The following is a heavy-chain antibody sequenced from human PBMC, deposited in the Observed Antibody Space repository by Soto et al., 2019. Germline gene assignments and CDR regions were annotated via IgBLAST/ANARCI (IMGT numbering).Heavy chain of an antibody. CDR3: AITTPPWLVRSPNFDY. V-gene: IGHV1-18*01. CDR1: GYTFTSYG. CDR2: ISAYNGNT. Sequence: QVQLVQSGAEVKKPGASVKVSCKASGYTFTSYGISWVRQAPGQGLEWMGWISAYNGNTNYAQKLQGRVTMTTDTSTSTAYMELRSLRSDDTAVYYCAITTPPWLVRSPNFDYWGQGILVTVSS. D-gene: IGHD6-19*01. J-gene: IGHJ4*02.